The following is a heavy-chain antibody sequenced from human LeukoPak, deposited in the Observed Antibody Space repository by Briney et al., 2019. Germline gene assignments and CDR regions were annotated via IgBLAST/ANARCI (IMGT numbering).Heavy chain of an antibody. CDR3: TRGVRGPDY. V-gene: IGHV3-49*04. J-gene: IGHJ4*02. Sequence: GGSLRLSCTASGFTFGDYALSWVRQAPGKGLEWVGFIASKAYGGTTEYAASVKGRFTISRDDSKSVAYPQMDSLNTEDTAVYYCTRGVRGPDYWGQGTLVTVSS. CDR1: GFTFGDYA. D-gene: IGHD3-10*01. CDR2: IASKAYGGTT.